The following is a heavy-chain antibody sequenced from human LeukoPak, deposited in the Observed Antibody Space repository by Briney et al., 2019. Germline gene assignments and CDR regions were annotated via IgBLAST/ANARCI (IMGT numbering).Heavy chain of an antibody. J-gene: IGHJ4*02. CDR3: AKHPGPYGGNPFNS. Sequence: GGSLRLSCAASGFTFNNFALSWVRQAPEKGLEWVATIIGRGGSSSHAASVKGRFTISRDNSNNTLYLHMSSLRADDTAVYYCAKHPGPYGGNPFNSWGRGRLVTVSS. CDR2: IIGRGGSS. V-gene: IGHV3-23*01. D-gene: IGHD4-23*01. CDR1: GFTFNNFA.